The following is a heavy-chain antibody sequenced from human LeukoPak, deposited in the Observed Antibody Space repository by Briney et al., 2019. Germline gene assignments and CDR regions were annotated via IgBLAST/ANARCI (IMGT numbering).Heavy chain of an antibody. CDR2: INHSGST. D-gene: IGHD5-24*01. CDR3: ARGDGRDGYKGRLEY. CDR1: GGSFSGYY. V-gene: IGHV4-34*01. J-gene: IGHJ4*02. Sequence: PSETLSLTCAVYGGSFSGYYWSWIRQPPGKGLDWIGEINHSGSTNCNPSLKSRVTISVDTSKNQFSLKLSSVTAADTAVYYCARGDGRDGYKGRLEYWGQGNLVTVSS.